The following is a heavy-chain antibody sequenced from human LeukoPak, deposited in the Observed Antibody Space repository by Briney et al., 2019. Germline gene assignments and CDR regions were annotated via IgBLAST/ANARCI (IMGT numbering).Heavy chain of an antibody. CDR1: GYSISSGYY. Sequence: SETLSLTCTVSGYSISSGYYWGWIRQPPGKGLGWIGRIYHSGSTYYNPSLKSRVTISVDTSKNQFSLKLSSVTAADTAVYYCARVMGEMGRLLPFDYWGQGTLVTVSS. V-gene: IGHV4-38-2*02. CDR2: IYHSGST. J-gene: IGHJ4*02. D-gene: IGHD3-22*01. CDR3: ARVMGEMGRLLPFDY.